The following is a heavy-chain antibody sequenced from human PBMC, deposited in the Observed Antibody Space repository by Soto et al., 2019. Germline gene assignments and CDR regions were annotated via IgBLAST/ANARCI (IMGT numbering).Heavy chain of an antibody. CDR1: GGTFSSYA. Sequence: QVQLVQSGAEVKKPGSSVKVSCKASGGTFSSYAISWVRQAPGQGLEWMGGIIPIFGTANYAQKFQGRVTITADESTSTAYMELSSLRSEDTAVYYCARDINRVRVAGLSYGMDVWGQGTTVTVSS. V-gene: IGHV1-69*01. J-gene: IGHJ6*02. D-gene: IGHD3-10*01. CDR2: IIPIFGTA. CDR3: ARDINRVRVAGLSYGMDV.